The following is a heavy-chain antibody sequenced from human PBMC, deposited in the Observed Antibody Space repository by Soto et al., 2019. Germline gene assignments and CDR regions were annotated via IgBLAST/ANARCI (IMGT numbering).Heavy chain of an antibody. CDR1: GFTFSSYG. Sequence: QVQLVESGGGVVQPGRSLRLSCAASGFTFSSYGMHWVRQAPGKGLEWVTFISYDGSNKYYDGSVKGRFTISRDNSKSTLDLQMNSLRAEDTAVYYCAKQYYYESSGYPTNYFDYWGQGTLVTVSS. D-gene: IGHD3-22*01. CDR3: AKQYYYESSGYPTNYFDY. V-gene: IGHV3-30*18. J-gene: IGHJ4*02. CDR2: ISYDGSNK.